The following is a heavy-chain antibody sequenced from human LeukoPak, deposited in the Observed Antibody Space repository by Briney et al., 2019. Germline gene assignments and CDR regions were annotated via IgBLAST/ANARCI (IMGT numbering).Heavy chain of an antibody. CDR1: GGSFSGYY. V-gene: IGHV4-34*01. D-gene: IGHD6-6*01. J-gene: IGHJ4*02. CDR2: INHSGST. CDR3: ARVASSSPFDY. Sequence: SETLSLTCAVYGGSFSGYYRSWIRQPPGKGLEWIGEINHSGSTNYNPSLKSRVTISVDTSKNQFSLKLSSVTAADTAVYYCARVASSSPFDYWGQGTLVTVSS.